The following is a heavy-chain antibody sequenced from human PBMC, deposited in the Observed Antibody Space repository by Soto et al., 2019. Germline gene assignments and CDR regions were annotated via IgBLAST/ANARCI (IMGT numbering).Heavy chain of an antibody. CDR2: ISAYNGNT. CDR3: ASEYYDSSGYLTFDY. Sequence: QVQLVQSGAEVKKPGASVKVSCKASGYTFTSYGISWVRPAPGQGLEWMGWISAYNGNTNYAQKLQGRVTMTTDTATSTAYMELRSLRSDDTAVYYCASEYYDSSGYLTFDYWGQGTLVTVSS. D-gene: IGHD3-22*01. J-gene: IGHJ4*02. V-gene: IGHV1-18*01. CDR1: GYTFTSYG.